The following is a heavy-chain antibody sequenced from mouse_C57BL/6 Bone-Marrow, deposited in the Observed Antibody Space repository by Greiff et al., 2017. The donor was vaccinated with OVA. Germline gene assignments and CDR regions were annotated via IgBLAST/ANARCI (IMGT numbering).Heavy chain of an antibody. CDR3: TRDNYGSDY. D-gene: IGHD1-1*01. J-gene: IGHJ2*01. Sequence: EVKLMESGEGLVKPGGSLKLSCAASGFTFSSYAMSWVRQTPEKRLEWVAYISSGGDYIYYADTVKGRFTISRDNARNTLYLQMSSLKSEDTAMYYCTRDNYGSDYWGQGTTLTVSS. CDR1: GFTFSSYA. CDR2: ISSGGDYI. V-gene: IGHV5-9-1*02.